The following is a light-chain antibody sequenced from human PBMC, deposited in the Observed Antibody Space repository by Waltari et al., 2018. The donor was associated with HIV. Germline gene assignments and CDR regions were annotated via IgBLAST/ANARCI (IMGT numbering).Light chain of an antibody. CDR2: EVS. V-gene: IGLV2-23*02. CDR3: CSYAGSSTYV. Sequence: QSALTQPASVSGSPGQSITLSCTGTSSDVGSYNLVSWYQQHPGQAPKLMIYEVSKRPSGVSKRFSGSKSGNTASLTISGLQAEDEADYYCCSYAGSSTYVFGTGTKVTVL. CDR1: SSDVGSYNL. J-gene: IGLJ1*01.